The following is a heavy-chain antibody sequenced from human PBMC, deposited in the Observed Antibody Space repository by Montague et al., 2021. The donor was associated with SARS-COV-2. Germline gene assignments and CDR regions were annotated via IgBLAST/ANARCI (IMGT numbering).Heavy chain of an antibody. D-gene: IGHD3-10*01. V-gene: IGHV4-38-2*01. Sequence: SETLSLTCSVSGYSISSGYYWGWIRQPPGTGLGCIGNIYHSVSTYYSPSLKRRVTVSVDTSKNQFSLRLSSVTAADTVVYYCAEWSYGSGSYPHWGQGTLVTVSS. J-gene: IGHJ4*02. CDR1: GYSISSGYY. CDR3: AEWSYGSGSYPH. CDR2: IYHSVST.